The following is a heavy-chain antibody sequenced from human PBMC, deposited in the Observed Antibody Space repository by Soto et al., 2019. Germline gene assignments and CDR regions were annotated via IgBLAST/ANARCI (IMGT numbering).Heavy chain of an antibody. D-gene: IGHD6-13*01. CDR3: ARDRAAAGYYYYVMDV. CDR1: GYTFTSYG. Sequence: ASVKVSCKASGYTFTSYGISWVRQAPGQGLEWMGWISAYNGNTNYAQKLQGRVTMTTDTSTSTAYMELRSLRSADTAVYYCARDRAAAGYYYYVMDVWGQRTTVTVSS. CDR2: ISAYNGNT. V-gene: IGHV1-18*01. J-gene: IGHJ6*02.